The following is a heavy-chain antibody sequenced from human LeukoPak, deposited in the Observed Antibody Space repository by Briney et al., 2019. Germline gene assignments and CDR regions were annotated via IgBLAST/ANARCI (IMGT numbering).Heavy chain of an antibody. J-gene: IGHJ4*02. D-gene: IGHD1-1*01. CDR3: AREVRQRSDFDY. V-gene: IGHV3-11*01. CDR1: GFTFSDYY. CDR2: ISSSGSTI. Sequence: AGGSLRLSCAASGFTFSDYYISWIRQAPGKGLEWVSYISSSGSTIHYADSVKGRFTISRDNAKNSLYLQMNSLRAEDTAVYYCAREVRQRSDFDYWGQGTLVTVSS.